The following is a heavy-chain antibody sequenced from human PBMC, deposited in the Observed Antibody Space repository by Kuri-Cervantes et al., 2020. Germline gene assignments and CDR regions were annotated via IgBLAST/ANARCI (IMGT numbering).Heavy chain of an antibody. J-gene: IGHJ4*02. CDR1: GFPFSDYY. D-gene: IGHD6-19*01. CDR3: ARTSSSGWYYFDY. V-gene: IGHV3-11*01. CDR2: ISSTNSTI. Sequence: GGSLRLSCEVSGFPFSDYYMSWIRQAPGKGLECLSYISSTNSTIYYADSVKGRFTISRDNSENTLYLQMNSLRAEDTAVYYCARTSSSGWYYFDYWGQGTLVTVSS.